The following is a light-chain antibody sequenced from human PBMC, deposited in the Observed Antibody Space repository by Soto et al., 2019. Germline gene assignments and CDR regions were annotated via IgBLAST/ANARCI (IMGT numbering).Light chain of an antibody. V-gene: IGKV1-5*01. CDR3: QKYNSYSPIT. CDR1: QSISSW. Sequence: DIQMTQSPSTLSASVGDRVTITCRASQSISSWLAWYQQKPGKAPKLLIYVASSLESGVPSRFSGSGSGTEFTLTISSLQPDDFATYYCQKYNSYSPITCGQWTRLEIK. CDR2: VAS. J-gene: IGKJ5*01.